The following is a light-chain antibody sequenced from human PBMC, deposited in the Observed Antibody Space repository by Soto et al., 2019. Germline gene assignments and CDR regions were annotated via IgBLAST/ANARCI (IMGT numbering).Light chain of an antibody. CDR3: ISCTTLRNRV. V-gene: IGLV2-14*01. Sequence: QSVLTQAASVSGSPGQSITISCTGSSTDIGAYNYVSGYQQQPGKAPKLLIYEVTNRPSGVSSRFSVSKYGNTASLTISGLQADDEANYYCISCTTLRNRVFGTGTKVIVL. CDR1: STDIGAYNY. CDR2: EVT. J-gene: IGLJ1*01.